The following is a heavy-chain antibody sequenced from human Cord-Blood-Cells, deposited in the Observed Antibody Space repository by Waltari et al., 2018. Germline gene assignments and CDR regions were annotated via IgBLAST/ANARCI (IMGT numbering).Heavy chain of an antibody. CDR2: ISYDGSNK. CDR1: GFTFSSYA. CDR3: ARDHPDY. V-gene: IGHV3-30*04. Sequence: QVQLVESGGGVVQPGRSLRLSCAASGFTFSSYAMHWVRQAPGKGLGWVAVISYDGSNKYYADSVKGRFTISRDNSKNTLYLQMNSLRAEDTAVYYCARDHPDYWGQGTLVTVSS. J-gene: IGHJ4*02.